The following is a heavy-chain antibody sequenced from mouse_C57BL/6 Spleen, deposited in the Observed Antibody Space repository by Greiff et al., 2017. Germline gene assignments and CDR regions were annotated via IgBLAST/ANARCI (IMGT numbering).Heavy chain of an antibody. CDR3: ARERYGYGYYFDY. V-gene: IGHV1-55*01. Sequence: VQLHQPGAELVKPGASVKMSCKASGYTFTSYWITWVKQRPGQGLEWIGDIYPGSGSTNYNENVKSKATLTVDTSSSTAYMQISSLTSEDAAVYYCARERYGYGYYFDYWGQGTTLTVSS. D-gene: IGHD2-2*01. CDR2: IYPGSGST. J-gene: IGHJ2*01. CDR1: GYTFTSYW.